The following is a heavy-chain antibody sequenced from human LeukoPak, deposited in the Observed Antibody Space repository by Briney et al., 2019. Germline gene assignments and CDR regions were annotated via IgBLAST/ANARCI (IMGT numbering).Heavy chain of an antibody. V-gene: IGHV4-30-4*08. Sequence: PSQTLSLTCTVSGGSISSGDYYWSWIRQPPGKGLEWIGYIYYSGSTYYNPSLKSRVTISVDTSKNQFSLKLSSVTAADTAVYYCAKLDSSSSDAFDIWGQRTMVTVSS. CDR2: IYYSGST. J-gene: IGHJ3*02. CDR1: GGSISSGDYY. CDR3: AKLDSSSSDAFDI. D-gene: IGHD3-22*01.